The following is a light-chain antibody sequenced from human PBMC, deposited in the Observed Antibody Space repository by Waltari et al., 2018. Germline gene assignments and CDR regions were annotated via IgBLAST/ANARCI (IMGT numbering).Light chain of an antibody. V-gene: IGLV3-21*02. Sequence: SYTLPQPPSASAASGQTARITCEGDNIGSQYVHWYQQKAAQAPVQVIYADDNRPSGIPGLISGSNTGNTATPSSSGGEAGDEADYYCQVGERSRDHPLFGGGTRLAVL. CDR3: QVGERSRDHPL. CDR2: ADD. CDR1: NIGSQY. J-gene: IGLJ2*01.